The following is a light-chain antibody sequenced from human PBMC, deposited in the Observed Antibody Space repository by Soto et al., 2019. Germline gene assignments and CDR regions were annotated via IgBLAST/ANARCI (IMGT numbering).Light chain of an antibody. CDR3: QQLNSYPLT. CDR1: QGISSY. V-gene: IGKV1-9*01. Sequence: DIQLTQSPSFLSASVGDRVTITCRASQGISSYLAWYQQKPGKAPKLLIYAASTLQSGVPSRFSGSGSGTEFTLTISSLQPKDSATYYCQQLNSYPLTFGGGTKVEIK. J-gene: IGKJ4*01. CDR2: AAS.